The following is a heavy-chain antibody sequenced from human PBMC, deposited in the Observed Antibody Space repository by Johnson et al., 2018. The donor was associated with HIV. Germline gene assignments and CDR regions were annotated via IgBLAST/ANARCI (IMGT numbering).Heavy chain of an antibody. D-gene: IGHD1-26*01. J-gene: IGHJ3*02. CDR3: ARDLRGANWHDVFDI. CDR1: GFTFSSYG. CDR2: ISYDGSNK. V-gene: IGHV3-30*19. Sequence: QVQLVESGGGVVQPGRSLRLSCAASGFTFSSYGMHWVRQAPGKGLEWVAVISYDGSNKYYADSVKGRFTISRDNSKNTLYLQMNSLRAEDTAVYYCARDLRGANWHDVFDIWGQGTMVTVSS.